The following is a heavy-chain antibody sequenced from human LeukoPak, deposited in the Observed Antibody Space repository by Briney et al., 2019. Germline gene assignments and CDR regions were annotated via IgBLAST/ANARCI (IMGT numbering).Heavy chain of an antibody. CDR2: IYYSGST. CDR1: GGSISSSSYY. V-gene: IGHV4-39*01. CDR3: ARLGSGSLFDY. Sequence: SETLSLTCTVSGGSISSSSYYWGWIRQPPGKGLEWIGSIYYSGSTYYNPSLKSRVTISVDTSKNQFSLKLSSVTAADTAVYYCARLGSGSLFDYWGQGTLVTVSS. J-gene: IGHJ4*02. D-gene: IGHD3-10*01.